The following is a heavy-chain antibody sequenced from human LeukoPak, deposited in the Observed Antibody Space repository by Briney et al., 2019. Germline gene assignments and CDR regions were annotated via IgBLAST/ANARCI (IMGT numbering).Heavy chain of an antibody. CDR1: AFTLSSYW. D-gene: IGHD2-2*02. V-gene: IGHV3-7*01. Sequence: GGSLRLSCAAYAFTLSSYWMRWVRQAEGKGREWVATIKKEGREIKYVDSVKGRFTISRDNAKHSLYLQMNTLRGDDTAVYYCARRRSGDQTYPRYGIYVWGQVTTVTVSS. J-gene: IGHJ6*02. CDR2: IKKEGREI. CDR3: ARRRSGDQTYPRYGIYV.